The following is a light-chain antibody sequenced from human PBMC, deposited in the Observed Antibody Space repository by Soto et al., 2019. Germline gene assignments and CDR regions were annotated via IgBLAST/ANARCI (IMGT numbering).Light chain of an antibody. CDR1: QSVSSSY. CDR3: QQYHISPYT. CDR2: GAS. J-gene: IGKJ3*01. Sequence: EIVLTQSPGTLSLSPGERATLSCRASQSVSSSYLAWYQQKPGQAPRLLIYGASSRATGIPDRFSGSGSGTDLTLTISRLEPEDFAVYYCQQYHISPYTVGPGTKVDIK. V-gene: IGKV3-20*01.